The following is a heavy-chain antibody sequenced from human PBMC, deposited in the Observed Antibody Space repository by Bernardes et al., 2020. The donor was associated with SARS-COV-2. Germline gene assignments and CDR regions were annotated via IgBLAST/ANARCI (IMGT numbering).Heavy chain of an antibody. J-gene: IGHJ4*02. Sequence: GGSLRLSCAASGFTFSSYGMHWVRQAPGKGLEWVAVIWYDGSNKYYADSVKGRFTISRDNSKNTLYLQMNSLRAEDTAVYYCARDQPALEVTTSGYWGQGTLVTVSS. V-gene: IGHV3-33*01. D-gene: IGHD4-17*01. CDR1: GFTFSSYG. CDR2: IWYDGSNK. CDR3: ARDQPALEVTTSGY.